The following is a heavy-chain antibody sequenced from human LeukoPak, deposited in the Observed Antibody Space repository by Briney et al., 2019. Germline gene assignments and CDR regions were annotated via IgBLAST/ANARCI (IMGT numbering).Heavy chain of an antibody. CDR3: VRHDYDSNGYYFNDY. V-gene: IGHV5-51*01. Sequence: GECLKISCEASGYKFSSYWIGWVRQMPGKGLEWMGIIYPGDSDTTYSPSFKGQVTISVDKSISTAYLQWSSLQASDTAMYYCVRHDYDSNGYYFNDYWGQGTLVTVSS. CDR1: GYKFSSYW. CDR2: IYPGDSDT. J-gene: IGHJ4*02. D-gene: IGHD3-22*01.